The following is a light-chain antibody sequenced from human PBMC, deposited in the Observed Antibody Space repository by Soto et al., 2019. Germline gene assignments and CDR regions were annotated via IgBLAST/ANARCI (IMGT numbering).Light chain of an antibody. CDR1: QSVGNNY. CDR2: DAS. V-gene: IGKV3-20*01. CDR3: QQYATPPLT. Sequence: ENVLTQSQGTLSLSPGERATLSCRASQSVGNNYLAWYKQKPGQPPRLLIFDASNRATGIPDRFSGSGSGADFTLTINRLDPDDFAVFYCQQYATPPLTFGQGTKV. J-gene: IGKJ1*01.